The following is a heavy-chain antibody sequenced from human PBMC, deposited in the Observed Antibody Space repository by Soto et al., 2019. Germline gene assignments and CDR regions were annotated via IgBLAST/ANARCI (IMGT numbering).Heavy chain of an antibody. CDR2: TYYRSNWRH. V-gene: IGHV6-1*01. Sequence: SQTLSLTCAISGDSVSSNTAAWNWIRSSPSRGLEWLGRTYYRSNWRHDYAVSVKSRITVNTDTSKNHFSLQLNPVTPDDTAVYYCERGVGGSVFDLWGQGSLVTV. CDR1: GDSVSSNTAA. D-gene: IGHD2-15*01. J-gene: IGHJ5*02. CDR3: ERGVGGSVFDL.